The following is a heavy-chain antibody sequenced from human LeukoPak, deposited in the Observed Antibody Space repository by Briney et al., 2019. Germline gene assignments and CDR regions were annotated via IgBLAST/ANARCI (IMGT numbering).Heavy chain of an antibody. CDR1: VFIFSDHS. V-gene: IGHV3-74*01. CDR3: VRALGGSDDY. CDR2: INPDGST. Sequence: VGSLRLSPAASVFIFSDHSMHWARHIPPKGLGWVSRINPDGSTNYADSVKGRFTISRDNAKNTLYLQMRSLRVDGSSLYFCVRALGGSDDYWGQGTLVSVSS. D-gene: IGHD1-26*01. J-gene: IGHJ4*02.